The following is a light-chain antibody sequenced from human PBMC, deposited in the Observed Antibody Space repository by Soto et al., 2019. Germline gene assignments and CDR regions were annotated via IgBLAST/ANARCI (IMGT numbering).Light chain of an antibody. V-gene: IGLV2-14*03. Sequence: QSALTQPASISGSPGQSITISCTGSNSDIGCYDFVAWYQQHPGKSPRLIIYGVTNRPSGVSDRFSGSKSGNTASLTISGLQEDDEADYYCSSYAGRNTLVAFGGGTKLTVL. CDR2: GVT. J-gene: IGLJ2*01. CDR1: NSDIGCYDF. CDR3: SSYAGRNTLVA.